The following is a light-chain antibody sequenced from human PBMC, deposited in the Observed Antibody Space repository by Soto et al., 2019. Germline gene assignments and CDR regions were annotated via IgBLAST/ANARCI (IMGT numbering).Light chain of an antibody. Sequence: EIVMTQSPATLSVSPGERVTLSCRASQSVSSDLAWYHQKPGQAPRLLIYAASTRATGIPVRFTGSGSGTEFTLTISSLQSEDFAVYYCQHYNNWPPWTFGRGTKVDI. CDR1: QSVSSD. V-gene: IGKV3-15*01. CDR3: QHYNNWPPWT. J-gene: IGKJ1*01. CDR2: AAS.